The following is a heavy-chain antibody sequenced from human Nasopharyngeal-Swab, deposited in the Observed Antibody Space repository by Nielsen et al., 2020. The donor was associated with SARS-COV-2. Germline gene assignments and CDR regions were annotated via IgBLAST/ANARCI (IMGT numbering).Heavy chain of an antibody. J-gene: IGHJ6*02. CDR2: FFSTGEP. CDR3: ARKMYYFHAMDV. D-gene: IGHD5-24*01. V-gene: IGHV2-26*01. Sequence: WIRQPPGKALEWLAHFFSTGEPSYSSSLERRLTVSEDTSKSQVVLTMTNMDPADTATYYCARKMYYFHAMDVWGQGTTVTVSS.